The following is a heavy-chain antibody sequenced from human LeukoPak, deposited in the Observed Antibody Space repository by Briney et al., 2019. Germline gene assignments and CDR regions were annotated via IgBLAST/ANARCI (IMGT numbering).Heavy chain of an antibody. CDR2: INHSGTT. CDR1: GGSLSGYY. Sequence: PSETLSLTCAVSGGSLSGYYCNWIRQTPGKGLEWIGEINHSGTTNYDPSLKSRVTISVDTSKNQFSLKLSSVTAADTAVYYCARGLDYWGQGTLVTVSS. V-gene: IGHV4-34*01. CDR3: ARGLDY. J-gene: IGHJ4*02.